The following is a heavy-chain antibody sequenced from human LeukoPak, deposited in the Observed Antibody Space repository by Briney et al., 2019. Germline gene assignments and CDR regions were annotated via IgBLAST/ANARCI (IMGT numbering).Heavy chain of an antibody. D-gene: IGHD3-16*02. V-gene: IGHV3-23*01. Sequence: QPGGSLRLSCAASGFTFSSYAMSWVRQAPGKGLEWVSAISGSGGSTYYADSVKGRFTISRDNSKNTLYLQMNSLRAEDTAVYYCAKDFYVWGSYPADYWGQGTLVTVSS. J-gene: IGHJ4*02. CDR1: GFTFSSYA. CDR2: ISGSGGST. CDR3: AKDFYVWGSYPADY.